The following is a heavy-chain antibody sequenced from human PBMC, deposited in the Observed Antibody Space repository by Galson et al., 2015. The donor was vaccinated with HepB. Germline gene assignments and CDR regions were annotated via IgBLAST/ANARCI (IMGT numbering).Heavy chain of an antibody. CDR3: TTAGGSGSYYKSWFDP. CDR1: GFTFSNAW. Sequence: SLRLSCAASGFTFSNAWMSWVRQAPGKGLEWVGRIKSKTDGGTTDYAAPVKGRFTISRDDSKNTLYLQMNSLKTEDTAVYYCTTAGGSGSYYKSWFDPWGQGTLVTVSS. V-gene: IGHV3-15*01. D-gene: IGHD3-10*01. J-gene: IGHJ5*02. CDR2: IKSKTDGGTT.